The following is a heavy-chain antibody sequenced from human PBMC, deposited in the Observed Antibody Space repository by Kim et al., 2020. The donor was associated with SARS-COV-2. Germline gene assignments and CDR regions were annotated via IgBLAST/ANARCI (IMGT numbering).Heavy chain of an antibody. D-gene: IGHD2-21*01. Sequence: YAVSVKSRITINPDTSKNQFSLRLNSVTPEDTAVYYCASERGDYYYGMDVWGQGTTVTVSS. V-gene: IGHV6-1*01. J-gene: IGHJ6*02. CDR3: ASERGDYYYGMDV.